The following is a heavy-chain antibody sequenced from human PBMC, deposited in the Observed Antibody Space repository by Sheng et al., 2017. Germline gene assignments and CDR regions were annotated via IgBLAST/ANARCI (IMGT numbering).Heavy chain of an antibody. J-gene: IGHJ4*02. V-gene: IGHV3-30*04. CDR2: ISYDGSNK. Sequence: QVQLVESGGGVVQPGRSLRLSCAASGFTFSSYAMHWVRQAPGKGLEWVAVISYDGSNKYYADSVKGRFTISRDNSKNTLYLQMNSLRAEDTAVYYCARVSRGDGYNIDYWGQGTLVTVSS. CDR3: ARVSRGDGYNIDY. D-gene: IGHD3-10*01. CDR1: GFTFSSYA.